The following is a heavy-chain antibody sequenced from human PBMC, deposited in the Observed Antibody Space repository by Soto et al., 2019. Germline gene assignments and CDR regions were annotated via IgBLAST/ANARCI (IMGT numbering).Heavy chain of an antibody. CDR2: IYSGGST. D-gene: IGHD2-21*02. V-gene: IGHV3-66*04. CDR3: ASQYCGGDCYAYFQH. CDR1: GFTVSSNY. Sequence: GGSLRLSCAASGFTVSSNYMSWVRQAPGKGLEWVSVIYSGGSTYYADSVKGRFTISRDNSKNTLYIQMNSLRAEDTAVYYCASQYCGGDCYAYFQHWGQGTLVTVSS. J-gene: IGHJ1*01.